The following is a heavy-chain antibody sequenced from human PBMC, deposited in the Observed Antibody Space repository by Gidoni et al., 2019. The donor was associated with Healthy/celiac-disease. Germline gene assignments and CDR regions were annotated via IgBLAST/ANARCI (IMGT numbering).Heavy chain of an antibody. CDR2: IKQDGSEK. J-gene: IGHJ4*02. CDR3: ARDWWQWLSDY. V-gene: IGHV3-7*01. CDR1: GSTFSSYW. Sequence: EVQLVESGGGLVQPGGSLRLSCAASGSTFSSYWMSWVRQAPGKGLEWVANIKQDGSEKYYVDSVKGRFTISRDNAKNSLYLQMNSLRAEDTAVYYCARDWWQWLSDYWGQGTLVTVSS. D-gene: IGHD6-19*01.